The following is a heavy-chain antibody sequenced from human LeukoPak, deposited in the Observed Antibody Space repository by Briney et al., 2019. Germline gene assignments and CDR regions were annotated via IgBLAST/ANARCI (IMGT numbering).Heavy chain of an antibody. J-gene: IGHJ5*02. CDR2: ITTNTGNP. Sequence: GASVKVSCKASGDTFTSYAMNWVRQAPGQGLEWMGWITTNTGNPTYAQGFTGRFVFSLDTSVSTAYLQISSLKAEDTAVYYCARKMVRRANWFDPWGQGTLVTVSS. CDR1: GDTFTSYA. CDR3: ARKMVRRANWFDP. V-gene: IGHV7-4-1*02. D-gene: IGHD3-10*01.